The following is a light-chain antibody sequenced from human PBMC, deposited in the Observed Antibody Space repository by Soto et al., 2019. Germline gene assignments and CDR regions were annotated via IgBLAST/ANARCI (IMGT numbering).Light chain of an antibody. V-gene: IGKV1-5*01. CDR1: QSISSR. CDR3: QQYNSYSRT. J-gene: IGKJ1*01. Sequence: DIQMTQSPSTLSASVGDRVTITCRASQSISSRLAWYQQKPGKAPKLLIYDASSLESGVPSRLGGSGSGTEFTRTICSLQTYEFATYYCQQYNSYSRTFGQGTKVDI. CDR2: DAS.